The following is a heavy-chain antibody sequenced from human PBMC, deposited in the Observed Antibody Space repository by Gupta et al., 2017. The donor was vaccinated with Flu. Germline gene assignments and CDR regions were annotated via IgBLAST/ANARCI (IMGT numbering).Heavy chain of an antibody. V-gene: IGHV4-61*02. CDR1: GGSISSGSYY. Sequence: QVQLQESGPGLVKPSQTLSLTCTVSGGSISSGSYYWSWIRQPAGKGLEWIGRIYTSGSTNYNPSLKSRVTISVDTSKNQFSLKLSSVTAADTAVYYCARDLREMRPAATNPDRSRVYYYGMDVWGQGTTVTVSS. CDR2: IYTSGST. CDR3: ARDLREMRPAATNPDRSRVYYYGMDV. D-gene: IGHD2-2*01. J-gene: IGHJ6*02.